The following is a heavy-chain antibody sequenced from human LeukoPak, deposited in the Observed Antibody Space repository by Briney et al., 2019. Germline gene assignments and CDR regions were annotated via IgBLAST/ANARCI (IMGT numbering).Heavy chain of an antibody. CDR2: INTNTGNP. Sequence: GASVKVSCKASGYTFTSYAMNWVRQAPGQGLEWMGWINTNTGNPTYAQGFTGRFVFSLDTSVSTAYLQISSLKAEDTAVYYCARAAEVIVVVPAAWAPENFDYWGQGTLVTVSS. J-gene: IGHJ4*02. V-gene: IGHV7-4-1*02. CDR3: ARAAEVIVVVPAAWAPENFDY. D-gene: IGHD2-2*01. CDR1: GYTFTSYA.